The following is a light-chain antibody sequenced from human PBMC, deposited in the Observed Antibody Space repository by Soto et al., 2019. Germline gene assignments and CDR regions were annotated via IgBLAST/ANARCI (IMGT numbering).Light chain of an antibody. V-gene: IGKV1-6*01. J-gene: IGKJ1*01. CDR3: LQDYNYTRT. Sequence: AIQITQSPSFLSASVGYRVTITCRASQGISNDLGWYQQKPGKAPQLLIYAASSLHSGVPSRFSGSGSCTDFTLTISSLQPEDFETDDCLQDYNYTRTFGQGTKVDIK. CDR2: AAS. CDR1: QGISND.